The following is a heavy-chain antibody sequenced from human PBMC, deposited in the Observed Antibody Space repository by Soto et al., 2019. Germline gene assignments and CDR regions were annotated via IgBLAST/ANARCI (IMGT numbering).Heavy chain of an antibody. J-gene: IGHJ4*02. CDR3: TTRLA. V-gene: IGHV3-15*02. CDR2: ISTSDYGAIT. CDR1: GFALSDAW. Sequence: EVQLVESGGTLVKPGGSLRISCAASGFALSDAWMSWVRQAPGRGLEWVGRISTSDYGAITHYSAPVKDRFTVSRDDSKNTLYLQMDSLKPEDTGMYYCTTRLAGGQGTRVTVSS.